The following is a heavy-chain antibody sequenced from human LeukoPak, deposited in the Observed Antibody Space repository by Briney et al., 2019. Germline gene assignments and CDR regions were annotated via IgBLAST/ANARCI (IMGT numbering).Heavy chain of an antibody. D-gene: IGHD5-24*01. J-gene: IGHJ4*02. CDR3: ARATRNGYDY. V-gene: IGHV3-48*04. Sequence: GGSLRLSCAASGFTFRIYGMNWVRQAPGKGPEWVSYISSGSDTIYYADSAKGRFTMSRDNAKNSLFLQMNSPRAEHTAVYYCARATRNGYDYWGQGTLVAVYS. CDR1: GFTFRIYG. CDR2: ISSGSDTI.